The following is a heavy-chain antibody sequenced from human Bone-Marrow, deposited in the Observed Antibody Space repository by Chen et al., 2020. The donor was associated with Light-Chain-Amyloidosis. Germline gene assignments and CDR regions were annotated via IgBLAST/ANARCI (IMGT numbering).Heavy chain of an antibody. Sequence: EVXXXXSGPEVKKPGESLKISCKGSGYTFPNYWIGWVRQMPGKGLEWMGVIYPDDSDARYSPSFEGQVTISADKSXTTXXXXXXXXXASXXXMYYCARRRDGYNFDYWGQGTLVTVSS. D-gene: IGHD5-12*01. J-gene: IGHJ4*02. CDR3: ARRRDGYNFDY. CDR1: GYTFPNYW. V-gene: IGHV5-51*01. CDR2: IYPDDSDA.